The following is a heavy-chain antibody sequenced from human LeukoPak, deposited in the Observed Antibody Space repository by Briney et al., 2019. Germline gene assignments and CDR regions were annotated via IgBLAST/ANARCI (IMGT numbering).Heavy chain of an antibody. Sequence: PSETLSLTCAVYGGSFSGYYWSWIRQPPGKGLEWIGEINHSGSTNYNPSLKSRVTISVDTSKNQFSLKLSSVTAADTAVYYCAKSWRPRRWPDSFDPWGQGTLVTVSS. J-gene: IGHJ5*02. V-gene: IGHV4-34*01. CDR2: INHSGST. CDR3: AKSWRPRRWPDSFDP. CDR1: GGSFSGYY. D-gene: IGHD5-24*01.